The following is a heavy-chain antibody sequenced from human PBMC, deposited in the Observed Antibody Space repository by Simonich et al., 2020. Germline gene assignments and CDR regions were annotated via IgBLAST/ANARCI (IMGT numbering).Heavy chain of an antibody. Sequence: QVQLVQSGAEGKKPGASGKVSCKASGYTFTGYYMHWVRQAPGQGLVWMGRINPNRGGTNYAQKFQGRVTMTRDTSISTAYMELSRLRSDDTAVYYCARDSYSSWYFDLWGRGTLVTVSS. D-gene: IGHD6-13*01. CDR1: GYTFTGYY. CDR3: ARDSYSSWYFDL. CDR2: INPNRGGT. J-gene: IGHJ2*01. V-gene: IGHV1-2*02.